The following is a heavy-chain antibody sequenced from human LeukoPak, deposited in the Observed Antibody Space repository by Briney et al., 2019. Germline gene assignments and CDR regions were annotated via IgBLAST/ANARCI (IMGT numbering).Heavy chain of an antibody. Sequence: SETLSLTCTVSGGSISSYYWSWIRQPPGKGLEWIGYIYTSGGTNYNPSLKSRVTISVDTSKNQFSLKLSSVTAADTAVYYCARSQSSTSLNWFDPWGQGTLVTVSS. CDR3: ARSQSSTSLNWFDP. CDR2: IYTSGGT. V-gene: IGHV4-4*09. D-gene: IGHD2-2*01. CDR1: GGSISSYY. J-gene: IGHJ5*02.